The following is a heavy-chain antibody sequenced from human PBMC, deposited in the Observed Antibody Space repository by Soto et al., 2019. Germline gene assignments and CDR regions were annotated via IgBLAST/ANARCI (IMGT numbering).Heavy chain of an antibody. CDR1: GFTFSTYT. V-gene: IGHV3-30-3*01. Sequence: QVQLVGSGGGVVQPGGSLRLSCAASGFTFSTYTMHWVRQAPGKGLEWVAVISYDGTSQYYSDSVKGRFSISRDNSKNTVSLQMNSLRPEDTALYYCAGRVALLWGVPLDPWGRGSLVTVSS. J-gene: IGHJ5*02. CDR2: ISYDGTSQ. CDR3: AGRVALLWGVPLDP. D-gene: IGHD3-16*01.